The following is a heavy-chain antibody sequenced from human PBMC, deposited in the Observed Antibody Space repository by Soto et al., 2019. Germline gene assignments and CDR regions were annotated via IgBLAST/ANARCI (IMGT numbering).Heavy chain of an antibody. D-gene: IGHD6-13*01. V-gene: IGHV4-34*02. CDR2: ISHSGGT. CDR1: GGSFSDYY. Sequence: QVQLQQWGAGLLKPSETLSLTCAFSGGSFSDYYWVLIRQPPGKGLEWIGEISHSGGTNFNPSLKSRVTISIDTSKNHFSLKLSSVTAADTAVXXXARGRKGYSSTWYVDWGQGTLVTVSS. J-gene: IGHJ4*02. CDR3: ARGRKGYSSTWYVD.